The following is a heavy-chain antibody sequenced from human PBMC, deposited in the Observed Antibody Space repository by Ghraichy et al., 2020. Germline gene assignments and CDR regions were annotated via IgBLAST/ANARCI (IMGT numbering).Heavy chain of an antibody. J-gene: IGHJ6*04. V-gene: IGHV4-31*03. Sequence: SQTLSLTCTVSGGSISSGGYYWSWIRQHPGKGLEWIGYIYYSGSTYYNPSLKSRVTISVDTSKNQVSLKMSSVTSPDTAVYYCARGPGYCRSTSCLYYYYGIDVRGEVTTVTVYS. CDR2: IYYSGST. CDR1: GGSISSGGYY. D-gene: IGHD2-2*01. CDR3: ARGPGYCRSTSCLYYYYGIDV.